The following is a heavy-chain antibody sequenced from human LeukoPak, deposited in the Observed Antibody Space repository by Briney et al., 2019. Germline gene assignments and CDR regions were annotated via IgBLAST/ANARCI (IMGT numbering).Heavy chain of an antibody. Sequence: GSVKVSCKASGYTFTDYYIHWVRQAPGQGREWMGWINPKTGRTNYPQKFQGRVTMTRDTAISTANMELSRLRSDDTAVYFCARDLDDAFDSWGQGTMVTVSS. CDR2: INPKTGRT. CDR3: ARDLDDAFDS. J-gene: IGHJ3*02. D-gene: IGHD1-1*01. CDR1: GYTFTDYY. V-gene: IGHV1-2*02.